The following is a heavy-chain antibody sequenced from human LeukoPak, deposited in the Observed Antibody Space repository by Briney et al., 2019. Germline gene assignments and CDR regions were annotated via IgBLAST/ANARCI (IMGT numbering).Heavy chain of an antibody. Sequence: GGSLRLSCAASGFTFSSNGMNWLPQAPGKGLEWVSYISTSGSTQYYADSVKGRFTISRDNAKNSLCLQMNSLRAEDTAVYYCAREGFCSTTTCHFSFDYWGQGILVTVSS. CDR2: ISTSGSTQ. V-gene: IGHV3-48*03. CDR3: AREGFCSTTTCHFSFDY. CDR1: GFTFSSNG. J-gene: IGHJ4*02. D-gene: IGHD2-2*01.